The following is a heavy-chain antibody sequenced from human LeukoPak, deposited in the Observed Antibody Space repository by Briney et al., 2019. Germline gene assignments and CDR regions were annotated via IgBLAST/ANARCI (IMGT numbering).Heavy chain of an antibody. D-gene: IGHD4-23*01. V-gene: IGHV3-66*02. CDR3: VRQGGGDNCR. CDR2: IYPWGSA. CDR1: GIPLNTND. J-gene: IGHJ4*01. Sequence: GGSLRLSCAASGIPLNTNDMNLVRQAPGKGLEWVSIIYPWGSAFYTDSVKGRFTVTRDESKNMMFLQMNTLRPDDTAMYYCVRQGGGDNCRWGQGALVTVSS.